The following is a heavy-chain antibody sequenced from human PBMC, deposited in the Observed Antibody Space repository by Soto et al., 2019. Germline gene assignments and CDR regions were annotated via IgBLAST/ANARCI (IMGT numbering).Heavy chain of an antibody. CDR3: ARMGPRAARPSY. Sequence: PGGSLRVSCAASGFTFSDYDRSWIRQAPGKGLEWVSFVSSSGTTIYYADSVKGRFTISRDNAKNSLYLQMNSLRAEDTAVYYCARMGPRAARPSYWGQGTLVTVSS. J-gene: IGHJ4*02. CDR2: VSSSGTTI. V-gene: IGHV3-11*01. CDR1: GFTFSDYD. D-gene: IGHD6-6*01.